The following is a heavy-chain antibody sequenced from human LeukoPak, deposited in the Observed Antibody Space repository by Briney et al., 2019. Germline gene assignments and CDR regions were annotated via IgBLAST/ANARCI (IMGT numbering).Heavy chain of an antibody. J-gene: IGHJ4*02. V-gene: IGHV3-21*01. D-gene: IGHD2-2*01. CDR1: GFTFSSYS. CDR2: ISTSSIYI. Sequence: GGSLRLSCAASGFTFSSYSMNWVRQAPGKGLEWVSSISTSSIYIYYADSMKGRFTISRDNAKKSLYLQMNSLRAEDTAVYYCARAPLHLAMYHYFDYWGQGTLVTVSS. CDR3: ARAPLHLAMYHYFDY.